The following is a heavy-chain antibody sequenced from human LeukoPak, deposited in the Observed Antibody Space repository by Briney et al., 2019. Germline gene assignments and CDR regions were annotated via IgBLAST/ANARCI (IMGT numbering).Heavy chain of an antibody. J-gene: IGHJ6*02. CDR1: GFTFSSYW. CDR3: VRGGFGHAMDV. Sequence: GGSLRLSCAASGFTFSSYWMHWVRQAPGKGLVWVSVINNDGSGTNYADSVKGRSTISRDNAKNTLYLQMTSLGAEDTAVYYCVRGGFGHAMDVWGQGTTVTVPS. CDR2: INNDGSGT. V-gene: IGHV3-74*01. D-gene: IGHD3-10*01.